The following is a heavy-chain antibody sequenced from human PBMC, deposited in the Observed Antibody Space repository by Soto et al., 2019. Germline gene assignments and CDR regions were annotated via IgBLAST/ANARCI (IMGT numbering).Heavy chain of an antibody. CDR2: IYYSGST. V-gene: IGHV4-39*01. J-gene: IGHJ6*02. CDR1: GGSISSSSYY. D-gene: IGHD3-16*01. Sequence: PSETLSLTCTVSGGSISSSSYYWGWIRQPPGKGLEWIGSIYYSGSTYYNPSLKSRVTISVDTSKNQFSLKLSSVTAADTAVYYCARRQGGALDGWGYYYYGMDVWGQGTTVTVSS. CDR3: ARRQGGALDGWGYYYYGMDV.